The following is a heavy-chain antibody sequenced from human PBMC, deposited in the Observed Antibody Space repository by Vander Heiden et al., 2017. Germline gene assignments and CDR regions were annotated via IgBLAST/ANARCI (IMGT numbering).Heavy chain of an antibody. V-gene: IGHV3-30*18. J-gene: IGHJ4*02. Sequence: QVQLVESGGGVVQPGRSLRPSCAASGFTCSSYGMHWVRQAPGEGLEWVAVVSKDGSNIYDADSVKGRFTISRDNSKNTLSLQMNSLRAEDTAVYYCAKPRFSRSGWSTGGFDFWGQGTLVTVSS. CDR3: AKPRFSRSGWSTGGFDF. D-gene: IGHD6-19*01. CDR1: GFTCSSYG. CDR2: VSKDGSNI.